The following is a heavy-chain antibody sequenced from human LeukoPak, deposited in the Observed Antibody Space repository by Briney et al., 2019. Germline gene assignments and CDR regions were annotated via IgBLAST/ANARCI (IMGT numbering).Heavy chain of an antibody. CDR2: IKHDGSAK. CDR1: GFTFSRYW. J-gene: IGHJ4*01. D-gene: IGHD3-3*01. V-gene: IGHV3-7*01. Sequence: GGSLRLSCAASGFTFSRYWMCWVRQAPGKGLEWVANIKHDGSAKNYVDSVKGRFTISRDNAKNTLYLQMNSLRAEDTAVYYCARDGAYSTIFYWGQGALVTVSS. CDR3: ARDGAYSTIFY.